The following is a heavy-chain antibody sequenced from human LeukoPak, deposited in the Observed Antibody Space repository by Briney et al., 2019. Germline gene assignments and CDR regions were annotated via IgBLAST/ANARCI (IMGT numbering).Heavy chain of an antibody. CDR3: AKDLRAAAGTGEFDY. CDR2: IRYDGSNK. J-gene: IGHJ4*02. V-gene: IGHV3-30*02. D-gene: IGHD6-13*01. CDR1: GFTFSSYG. Sequence: GGSLRLSCAASGFTFSSYGMHWVRQAPGKGLEWVAFIRYDGSNKYYADSVKGRFTISRDNSKNTLYPQMNSLRAEDTAVYYCAKDLRAAAGTGEFDYWGQGTLVTVSS.